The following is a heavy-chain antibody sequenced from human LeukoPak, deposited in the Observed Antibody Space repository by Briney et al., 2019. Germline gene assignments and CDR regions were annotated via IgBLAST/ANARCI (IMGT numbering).Heavy chain of an antibody. D-gene: IGHD3-22*01. Sequence: SETLSLTCTVSGGSISSYYWSWIRQPPGKGLEWIGYIYYSGSTNYNPSLKSRVTISVDTSKNQFSLKLSSVTAADTAVYYCARFYYYYDSSGYVRYYFDYWGQGTLVTVSS. J-gene: IGHJ4*02. V-gene: IGHV4-59*01. CDR3: ARFYYYYDSSGYVRYYFDY. CDR1: GGSISSYY. CDR2: IYYSGST.